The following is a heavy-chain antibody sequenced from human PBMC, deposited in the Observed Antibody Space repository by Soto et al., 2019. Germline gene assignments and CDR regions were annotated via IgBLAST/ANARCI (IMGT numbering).Heavy chain of an antibody. J-gene: IGHJ5*02. Sequence: GASLKISCKGSGYTFTSYWINWVRQMPGKGLEWMGRIDPTDSYTNYNPSFQGHVTISADKSLSTAYLQWDSLRASDTATYYCARGGPQVVHNWVDPWGQGTLVTVS. CDR3: ARGGPQVVHNWVDP. D-gene: IGHD2-15*01. CDR2: IDPTDSYT. CDR1: GYTFTSYW. V-gene: IGHV5-10-1*01.